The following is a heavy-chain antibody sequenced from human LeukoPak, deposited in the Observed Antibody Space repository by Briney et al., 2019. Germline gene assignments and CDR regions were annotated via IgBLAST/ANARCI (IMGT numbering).Heavy chain of an antibody. CDR1: GGSISSSSYY. Sequence: SETLSLTCTVSGGSISSSSYYWGWIRQPPGKGLEWIGSIYYSGSTYYNPSLKSRVTISVDTSKNQFSLKLSSVTAADTAMYYCAKNAYYCMDVWGKGTTVTVSS. V-gene: IGHV4-39*07. CDR3: AKNAYYCMDV. CDR2: IYYSGST. J-gene: IGHJ6*03. D-gene: IGHD2/OR15-2a*01.